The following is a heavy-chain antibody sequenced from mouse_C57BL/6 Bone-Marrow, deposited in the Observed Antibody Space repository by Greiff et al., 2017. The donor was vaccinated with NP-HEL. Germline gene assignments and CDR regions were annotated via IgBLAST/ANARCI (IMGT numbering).Heavy chain of an antibody. CDR1: GFNIKDYY. CDR3: ARRPSIYYGYDGAWFAY. Sequence: EVQVVESGAELVKPGASVKLSCTASGFNIKDYYMHWVKQRTEQGLEWIGRIDPEDGETKYAPKFQGKATITADTSSNTAYLQLSSLTSEDTAVYYCARRPSIYYGYDGAWFAYWGQGTLVTVSA. J-gene: IGHJ3*01. D-gene: IGHD2-2*01. V-gene: IGHV14-2*01. CDR2: IDPEDGET.